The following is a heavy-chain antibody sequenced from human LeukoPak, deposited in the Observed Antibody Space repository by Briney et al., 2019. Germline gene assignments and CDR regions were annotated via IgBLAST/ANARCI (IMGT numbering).Heavy chain of an antibody. CDR2: IYYSGST. D-gene: IGHD3-22*01. CDR3: ARNPIGYDSSGNFDP. Sequence: SETLSLTCTVSGGSISSSSYYWGWIRQPPGKGLEWIGSIYYSGSTYYNPSLKSRVTISVDTSKNQFSLKLSSVTAADTAVYYCARNPIGYDSSGNFDPWGQGTLVTVSS. J-gene: IGHJ5*02. CDR1: GGSISSSSYY. V-gene: IGHV4-39*01.